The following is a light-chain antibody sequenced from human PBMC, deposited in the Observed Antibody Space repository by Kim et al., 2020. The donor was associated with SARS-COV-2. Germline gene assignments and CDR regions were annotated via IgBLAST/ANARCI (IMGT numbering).Light chain of an antibody. CDR3: QKYDRAPRT. CDR1: QAISNC. Sequence: ASGGDRVPITCRASQAISNCLAWYQQKPGKVPKLLVYAASALQSGVSSRFSGSGSGTDFTLTISSLQPEDVATYYCQKYDRAPRTFGQGTKVDIK. CDR2: AAS. V-gene: IGKV1-27*01. J-gene: IGKJ1*01.